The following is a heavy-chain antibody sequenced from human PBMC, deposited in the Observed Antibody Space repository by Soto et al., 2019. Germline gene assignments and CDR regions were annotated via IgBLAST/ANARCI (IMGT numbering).Heavy chain of an antibody. Sequence: KPSETLSLTCTVPGGSISSSSYYWGWIRQPPGKGLEWIGSIYYSGSTYYNPSLKSRVTISVDTSKNQFSLKLSSVTAADTAVYYCARPKPFYYDSSGYYSYYFDYWGQGTLVTVSS. J-gene: IGHJ4*02. V-gene: IGHV4-39*01. CDR1: GGSISSSSYY. D-gene: IGHD3-22*01. CDR2: IYYSGST. CDR3: ARPKPFYYDSSGYYSYYFDY.